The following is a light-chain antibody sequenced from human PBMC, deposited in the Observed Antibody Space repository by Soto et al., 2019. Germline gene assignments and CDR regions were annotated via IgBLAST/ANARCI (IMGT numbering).Light chain of an antibody. CDR3: CSETSTSDYV. J-gene: IGLJ1*01. Sequence: QSALAQAASVSGSPGQSITISCTGTSSDIGFYDHVSWYQQHPDTGAKLIIYGVTNRPSGVSNLFSGSKSGYTASPTIAGLQAEDEAEYYFCSETSTSDYVFGSGTKVTVL. CDR2: GVT. V-gene: IGLV2-14*03. CDR1: SSDIGFYDH.